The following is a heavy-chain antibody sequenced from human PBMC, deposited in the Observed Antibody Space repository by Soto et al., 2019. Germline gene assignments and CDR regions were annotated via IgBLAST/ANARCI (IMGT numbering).Heavy chain of an antibody. CDR3: ARLTTPFYYYYGMDV. Sequence: SETLSLTCTVSGGSISRGGYYWSWIRQHPGKGLEWIGYIYYSGSTYYNPSLKSRVTISVDTSKNQFSLKLSSVTAADTAVYYCARLTTPFYYYYGMDVWGQGTTVTVSS. J-gene: IGHJ6*02. V-gene: IGHV4-31*03. D-gene: IGHD2-15*01. CDR1: GGSISRGGYY. CDR2: IYYSGST.